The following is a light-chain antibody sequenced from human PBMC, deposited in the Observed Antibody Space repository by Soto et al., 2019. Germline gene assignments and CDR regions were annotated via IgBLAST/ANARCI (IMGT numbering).Light chain of an antibody. CDR2: GAS. Sequence: IIMTQSPATLSVDPVEIVTFSCSPSQGVSRKLDWYKHKPGQAPRLLISGASTGATGIPARFSGSGSGTEFTLTISSLQSEDSAVYYCQQYNNWPPITFGQGTRLEIK. CDR1: QGVSRK. J-gene: IGKJ5*01. V-gene: IGKV3-15*01. CDR3: QQYNNWPPIT.